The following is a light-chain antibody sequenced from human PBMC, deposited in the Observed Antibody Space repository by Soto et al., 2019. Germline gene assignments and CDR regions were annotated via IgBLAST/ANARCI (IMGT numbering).Light chain of an antibody. CDR3: QQYGRSGT. Sequence: EIVMTQSPATLSVSPGERATLSCRARQSVSSNLAWYQQKPGQAPRLLIYGASNRATGIPDRFSGSGSGTDFTLTISRLEPEDFAVYYCQQYGRSGTFGQGTKVDIK. V-gene: IGKV3-20*01. J-gene: IGKJ1*01. CDR2: GAS. CDR1: QSVSSN.